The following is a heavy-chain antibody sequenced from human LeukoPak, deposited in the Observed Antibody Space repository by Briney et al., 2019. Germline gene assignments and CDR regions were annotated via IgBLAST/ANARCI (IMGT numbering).Heavy chain of an antibody. J-gene: IGHJ4*02. CDR3: ARQGELAIDY. CDR2: IYNTERT. Sequence: SSETLSLTCSVSGGSITNYYWSWIRQSPGKGLEWIGSIYNTERTNYNPSLQSRVTMSIDTSKNQFSLKLSSVTAADTAVYYCARQGELAIDYWGQGILVTVSS. D-gene: IGHD1-26*01. CDR1: GGSITNYY. V-gene: IGHV4-59*08.